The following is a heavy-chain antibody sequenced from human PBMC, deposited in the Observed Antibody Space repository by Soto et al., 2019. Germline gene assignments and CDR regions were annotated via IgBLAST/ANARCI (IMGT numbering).Heavy chain of an antibody. CDR2: IIPIFGTA. Sequence: QVQLVQSGAEVKKPGSSVKVSCKASGGTFSSYAISWVRQAPGQGLERMGGIIPIFGTANYAQKFQGRVTITADESTSTAYMELSSLRSEDTAVYYCARDSHYYGSGSYYGGFDYWGQGTLVTVSS. D-gene: IGHD3-10*01. J-gene: IGHJ4*02. CDR1: GGTFSSYA. CDR3: ARDSHYYGSGSYYGGFDY. V-gene: IGHV1-69*01.